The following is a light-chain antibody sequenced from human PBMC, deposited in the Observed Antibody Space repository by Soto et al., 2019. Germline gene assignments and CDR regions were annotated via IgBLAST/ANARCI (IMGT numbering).Light chain of an antibody. V-gene: IGKV1-9*01. CDR3: PQLTT. Sequence: DIQLTQSPSFLSASVGDRVTITCRASQAIGNYFAWYQQKPGKAPRLLIYALSTLQSGVPSRFSGSGSGTEFTLTISSLQPEDFATYYCPQLTTFGQGTKLEIK. CDR1: QAIGNY. CDR2: ALS. J-gene: IGKJ2*01.